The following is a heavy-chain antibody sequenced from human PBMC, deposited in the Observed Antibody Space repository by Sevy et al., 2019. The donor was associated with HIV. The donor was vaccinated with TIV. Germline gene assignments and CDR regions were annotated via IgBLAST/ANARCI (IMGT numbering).Heavy chain of an antibody. J-gene: IGHJ4*02. Sequence: SETLSLTRGVYNGSFSDYYWSWFRQPPGKGLEWIGEINQSGSTTYNPSLKSRVTISIDASKNQFSLKLNSVTAADTAVYYCARPYRYWGQGSLVTVSS. CDR1: NGSFSDYY. CDR2: INQSGST. D-gene: IGHD3-16*02. V-gene: IGHV4-34*01. CDR3: ARPYRY.